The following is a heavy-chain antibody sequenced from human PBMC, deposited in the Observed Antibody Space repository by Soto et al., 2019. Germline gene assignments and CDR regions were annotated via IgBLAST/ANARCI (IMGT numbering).Heavy chain of an antibody. V-gene: IGHV4-34*01. J-gene: IGHJ4*02. CDR3: ARAFPYYDILTGYYNVNYFDY. CDR1: GGSFSGYY. D-gene: IGHD3-9*01. Sequence: PSETLSLTCAVYGGSFSGYYWSWIRQPPGKGLEWIGEINHSGSTNYNPSLKSRVTISVDTSKNQFSLKLSSVTAADTAVYYCARAFPYYDILTGYYNVNYFDYWGQGTLVTVSS. CDR2: INHSGST.